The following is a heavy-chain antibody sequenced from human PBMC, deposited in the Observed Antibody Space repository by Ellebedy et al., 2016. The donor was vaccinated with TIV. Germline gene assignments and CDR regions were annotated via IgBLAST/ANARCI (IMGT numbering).Heavy chain of an antibody. V-gene: IGHV3-23*01. CDR3: ARRANWGSRDY. CDR1: GFTFTNYA. J-gene: IGHJ4*02. CDR2: ISGSGGTI. D-gene: IGHD7-27*01. Sequence: GESLKISCAASGFTFTNYAMTWVRQAPGKGLEWVSTISGSGGTIYYADSVKGQFTISRDNSKNTLYLQMNSLRAEDTAVYYCARRANWGSRDYWGQGTLVTVSS.